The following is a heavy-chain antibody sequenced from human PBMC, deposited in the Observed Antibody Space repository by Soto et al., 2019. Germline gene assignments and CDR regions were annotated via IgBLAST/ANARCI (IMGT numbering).Heavy chain of an antibody. J-gene: IGHJ6*02. V-gene: IGHV1-2*04. CDR1: GYTFTGYY. CDR3: AMSNSSSRYYYYYYGMDV. Sequence: ASVKVSCKASGYTFTGYYMHWVRQAPGQGLERMGWINPNSGGTNYAQKFQGWVTMTRDTSISTAYMELSRLRSDDTAVYYCAMSNSSSRYYYYYYGMDVWGQGTTVTVSS. D-gene: IGHD6-6*01. CDR2: INPNSGGT.